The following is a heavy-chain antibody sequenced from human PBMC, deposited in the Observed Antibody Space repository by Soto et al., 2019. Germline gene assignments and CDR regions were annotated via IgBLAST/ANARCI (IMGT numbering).Heavy chain of an antibody. J-gene: IGHJ4*02. V-gene: IGHV3-33*01. Sequence: QVQLVESGGGVVQPGRSLRLSCAASGFTFSSYGMHWVRQAPGKGLEWVAVIWYDGSNKYYADSVKGRFTISRDNSKNTLYLQMNSLRAEDTAVYYCARFLLPGGELSLALWGQGTLVTVSS. CDR3: ARFLLPGGELSLAL. CDR1: GFTFSSYG. CDR2: IWYDGSNK. D-gene: IGHD3-10*01.